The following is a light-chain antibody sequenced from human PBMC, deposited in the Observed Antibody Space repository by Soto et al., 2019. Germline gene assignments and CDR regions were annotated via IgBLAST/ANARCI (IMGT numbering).Light chain of an antibody. CDR2: DVS. V-gene: IGLV2-14*01. J-gene: IGLJ3*02. CDR1: SSDVGGYNY. Sequence: QSALTQPASVSGSPGQSITISCTGTSSDVGGYNYVSWYQQHPGKAPILMIYDVSNRPSGVSNRFSGSKXGNTASLXISGLQAEDEADYYCSSYTSSSTWVFGGGTKLTVL. CDR3: SSYTSSSTWV.